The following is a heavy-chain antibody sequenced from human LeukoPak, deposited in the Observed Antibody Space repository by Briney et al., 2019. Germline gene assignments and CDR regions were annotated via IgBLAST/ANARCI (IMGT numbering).Heavy chain of an antibody. CDR1: GFTFSSYS. V-gene: IGHV3-21*01. J-gene: IGHJ4*02. Sequence: PGGSLRLSCAASGFTFSSYSMNWVRQAPGKGLEWVSSISSSSSYIYYADSVKGRFTISRDNAKNSLYLQMNSLRAEDTAVYYCARAPVGRVGATALDYWGQGTLVTVSS. CDR3: ARAPVGRVGATALDY. CDR2: ISSSSSYI. D-gene: IGHD1-26*01.